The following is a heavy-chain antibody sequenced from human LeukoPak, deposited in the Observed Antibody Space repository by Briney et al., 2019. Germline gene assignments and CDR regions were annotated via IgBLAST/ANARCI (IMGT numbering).Heavy chain of an antibody. Sequence: GASVKVSCKASGGTFSSYAISWVRQAPGHGLEWMGRIIPILGIANYAQKFQGRVTITADKSTSTAYMELSSLRSEDTAVYYCARGDWITMVRGVGNWFDPWGQGTLVTVSS. CDR3: ARGDWITMVRGVGNWFDP. J-gene: IGHJ5*02. CDR1: GGTFSSYA. CDR2: IIPILGIA. D-gene: IGHD3-10*01. V-gene: IGHV1-69*04.